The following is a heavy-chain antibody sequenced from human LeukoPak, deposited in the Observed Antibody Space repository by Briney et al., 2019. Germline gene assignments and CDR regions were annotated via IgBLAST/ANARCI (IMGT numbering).Heavy chain of an antibody. V-gene: IGHV3-53*01. D-gene: IGHD1-26*01. CDR1: GFTVSSNY. Sequence: GGSLRLSCAASGFTVSSNYMSWVRQAPGKGLEWVSVIYSGGSTYYADSVKGRFTISRDNSKNTLYLQMNSLRAEDTAVYYCAGALWDPPNWFDPWGQGTLVTVSS. CDR2: IYSGGST. CDR3: AGALWDPPNWFDP. J-gene: IGHJ5*02.